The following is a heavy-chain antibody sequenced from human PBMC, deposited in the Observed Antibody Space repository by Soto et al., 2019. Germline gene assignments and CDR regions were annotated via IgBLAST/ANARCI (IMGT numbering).Heavy chain of an antibody. CDR1: GGSISSYY. Sequence: PSETLSLTCTVSGGSISSYYWSCIRQPPGKGLEWIGYIYQSGSTNYNPSLRSRVTISVDTPKNQFSLKLRSVTAADTAVYYCARVDYYGSGSHSGWFDPWGQGTLVTVSS. D-gene: IGHD3-10*01. CDR2: IYQSGST. CDR3: ARVDYYGSGSHSGWFDP. V-gene: IGHV4-59*08. J-gene: IGHJ5*02.